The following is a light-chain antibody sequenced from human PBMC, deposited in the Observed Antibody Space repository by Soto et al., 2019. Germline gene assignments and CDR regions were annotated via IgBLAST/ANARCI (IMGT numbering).Light chain of an antibody. CDR1: QSVGSN. J-gene: IGKJ1*01. V-gene: IGKV3-15*01. CDR2: GAS. CDR3: QQYDKWPRT. Sequence: EIVLTQSPGTLSLSPGERATLSCRASQSVGSNLAWYQQQAGQAPRLLIYGASTRATGVPARFSGSGSGTEFTLTISNLQSEDFAVYHCQQYDKWPRTFCQGTNVDIK.